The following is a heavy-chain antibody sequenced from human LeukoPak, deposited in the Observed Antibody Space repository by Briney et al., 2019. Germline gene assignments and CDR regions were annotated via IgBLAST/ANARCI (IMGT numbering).Heavy chain of an antibody. D-gene: IGHD3/OR15-3a*01. J-gene: IGHJ4*02. CDR1: GFVFGEND. Sequence: GGSLRLSCAASGFVFGENDMNWVRQAPGKGLEWVSGIRGYDGYTDYADSVKGRFTISRDNSRDTLFLEMNNLRIEDTAIYYCAKNFSMMVFWGPGTQVTVSS. V-gene: IGHV3-23*01. CDR3: AKNFSMMVF. CDR2: IRGYDGYT.